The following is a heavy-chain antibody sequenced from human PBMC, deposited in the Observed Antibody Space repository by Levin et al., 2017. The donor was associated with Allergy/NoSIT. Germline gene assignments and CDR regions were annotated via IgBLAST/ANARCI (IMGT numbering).Heavy chain of an antibody. CDR3: TSGDYGDYDYYYYMDV. Sequence: PGASVKVSCAASGFTFSGSAMHWVRQASGKGLEWVGRIRSKANSYATAYAASVKGRFTISRDDSKNTAYLQMNSLKTEDTAVYYCTSGDYGDYDYYYYMDVWGKGTTVTVSS. CDR2: IRSKANSYAT. D-gene: IGHD4-17*01. J-gene: IGHJ6*03. CDR1: GFTFSGSA. V-gene: IGHV3-73*01.